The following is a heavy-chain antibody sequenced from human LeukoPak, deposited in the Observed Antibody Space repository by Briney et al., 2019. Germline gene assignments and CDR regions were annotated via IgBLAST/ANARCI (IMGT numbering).Heavy chain of an antibody. V-gene: IGHV1-24*01. CDR1: GYTFTGYY. J-gene: IGHJ6*03. Sequence: ASVKVSCKASGYTFTGYYMHWVRQAPGKGLEWMGGFDPEDSETIYAQKFQGRVTMTEDTSTDTAYMELSSLRSEDTAVYYCTTDSITYYYYYMVVWGKGTTVTVSS. CDR3: TTDSITYYYYYMVV. CDR2: FDPEDSET. D-gene: IGHD3-10*01.